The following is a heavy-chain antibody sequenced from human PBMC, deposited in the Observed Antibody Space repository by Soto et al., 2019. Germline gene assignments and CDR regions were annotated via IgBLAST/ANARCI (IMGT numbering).Heavy chain of an antibody. D-gene: IGHD4-17*01. CDR3: ARDPTERQNQVDYGY. V-gene: IGHV1-69*06. CDR2: IIPIFGTA. J-gene: IGHJ4*02. Sequence: QVQLVQSGAEVKKPGSSVKVSCKASGGTFSSYAISWVRHAPGQGLEWMGGIIPIFGTANYAQKFQGRVTITADKSTSTAYMELSSLRSEDTAVYYCARDPTERQNQVDYGYWGQGTLVTVSS. CDR1: GGTFSSYA.